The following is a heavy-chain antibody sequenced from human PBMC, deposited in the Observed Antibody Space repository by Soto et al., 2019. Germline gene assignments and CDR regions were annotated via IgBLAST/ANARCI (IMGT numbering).Heavy chain of an antibody. V-gene: IGHV3-21*06. CDR3: ARESEDLTSNFDY. CDR2: ISSTTNYI. CDR1: GFTFTRYS. J-gene: IGHJ4*02. Sequence: GGSLRLSCAASGFTFTRYSMNWVRQAPGKGLEWASSISSTTNYIYYGDSMKGRFTISRDNAKNSLYLEMNSLRAEDTAVYYCARESEDLTSNFDYWAREPWSPSPQ.